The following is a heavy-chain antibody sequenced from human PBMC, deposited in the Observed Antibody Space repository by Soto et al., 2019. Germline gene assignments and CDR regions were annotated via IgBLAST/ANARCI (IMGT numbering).Heavy chain of an antibody. J-gene: IGHJ4*02. V-gene: IGHV4-39*01. CDR1: GGPIRSXHYY. CDR2: VYYSGST. D-gene: IGHD3-3*01. CDR3: VRQGIFGVVIYFDY. Sequence: SETLSLTCTVSGGPIRSXHYYWGWIRQPPGKGLEWIGSVYYSGSTYYDPSLKSRVTISVDTSKNQFSLKLTSVTAADTAVYYCVRQGIFGVVIYFDYWGLGTLVTVSS.